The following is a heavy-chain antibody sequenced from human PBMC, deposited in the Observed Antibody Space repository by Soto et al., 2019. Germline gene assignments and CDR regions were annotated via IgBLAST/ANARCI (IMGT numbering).Heavy chain of an antibody. CDR2: IYYRGNT. Sequence: SETLSLTCTVSGGSIGTYYWSWIRQPPGKGLEWIGYIYYRGNTDYNPSLKSRVTISLDTPKNQFSLKLNSVTVADTAVYYCARRSHTNWPAYWGHGTQVTVSS. CDR3: ARRSHTNWPAY. J-gene: IGHJ4*01. CDR1: GGSIGTYY. V-gene: IGHV4-59*08. D-gene: IGHD2-8*01.